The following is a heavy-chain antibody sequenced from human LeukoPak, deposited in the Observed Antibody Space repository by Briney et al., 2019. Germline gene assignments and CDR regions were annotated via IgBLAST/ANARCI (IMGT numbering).Heavy chain of an antibody. Sequence: GGSLRLSCAASGFIFSSYAMHWVRQAPGKGLEWVAVISYDGSNKYYADSVKGRFTISRDNSKNTLYLQMNSLRAEDTAVYYCARPHMIVVVITYFDYWGQGTLVTVSS. V-gene: IGHV3-30-3*01. CDR1: GFIFSSYA. CDR2: ISYDGSNK. D-gene: IGHD3-22*01. J-gene: IGHJ4*02. CDR3: ARPHMIVVVITYFDY.